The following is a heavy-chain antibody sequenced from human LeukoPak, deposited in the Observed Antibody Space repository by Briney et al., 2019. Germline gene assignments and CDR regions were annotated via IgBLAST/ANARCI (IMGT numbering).Heavy chain of an antibody. CDR1: GGSISSYY. CDR2: IYYSGST. J-gene: IGHJ4*02. V-gene: IGHV4-59*01. D-gene: IGHD1-26*01. Sequence: SETLSLTCTVSGGSISSYYWSWIRQPPGKGLEWIGHIYYSGSTNYNPSLKSRVTISVDTSKNQFSLKLSSVTAADTAVYYCARVGGAEVDYWGQGTLVTVSS. CDR3: ARVGGAEVDY.